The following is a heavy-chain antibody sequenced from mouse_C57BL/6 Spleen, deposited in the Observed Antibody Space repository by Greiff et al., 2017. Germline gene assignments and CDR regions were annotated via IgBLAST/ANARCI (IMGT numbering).Heavy chain of an antibody. J-gene: IGHJ3*01. CDR1: GYAFSSSW. CDR3: ARGGVTRSWFAY. CDR2: IYPGDGDT. V-gene: IGHV1-82*01. D-gene: IGHD2-2*01. Sequence: VQLQESGPELVKPGASVKISCKASGYAFSSSWMNWVKQRPGKGLEWIGRIYPGDGDTNYNGKFKGKATLTADKSSSTAYMQLSSLTSEDSAVYFCARGGVTRSWFAYWGQGTLVTVSA.